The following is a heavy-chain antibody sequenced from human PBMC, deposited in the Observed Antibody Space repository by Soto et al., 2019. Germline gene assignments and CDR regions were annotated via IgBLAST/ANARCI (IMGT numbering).Heavy chain of an antibody. Sequence: QVQLVQSGAEVKKPGSSVKVSCKASGGTFSSYAISWVRQAPGQGLEWMGGIIPIFGTANYAQKFQGRVTITADESTSTAYMERSSLRSEDTAVYYCARVYNWNDENAFDIWGQGTMVTVSS. CDR2: IIPIFGTA. J-gene: IGHJ3*02. V-gene: IGHV1-69*01. CDR1: GGTFSSYA. D-gene: IGHD1-20*01. CDR3: ARVYNWNDENAFDI.